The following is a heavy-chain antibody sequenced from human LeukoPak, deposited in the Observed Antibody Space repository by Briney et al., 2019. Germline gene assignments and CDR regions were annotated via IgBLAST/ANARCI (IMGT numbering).Heavy chain of an antibody. Sequence: PGGSLRLSCAASGFTFSSYGMSWVRQAPGKGLEWVSVISSSGGSTYYADSVKGRFTISRDNSKNTLYVQMNSLRAEDTAVYYCARTPRGYCSGGRCNYHGMDVWGQGTTVTVSS. D-gene: IGHD2-15*01. CDR2: ISSSGGST. CDR1: GFTFSSYG. V-gene: IGHV3-23*01. CDR3: ARTPRGYCSGGRCNYHGMDV. J-gene: IGHJ6*02.